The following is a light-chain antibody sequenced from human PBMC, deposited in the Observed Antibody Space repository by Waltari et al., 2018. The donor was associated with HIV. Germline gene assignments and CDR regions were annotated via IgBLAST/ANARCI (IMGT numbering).Light chain of an antibody. Sequence: QSALTQPASVSGSPGQSITLSCTGTSRDVGCYNPVSWYQQHPGKAPKLMNFDVSNRPSGVSNRFSGSKSGNTASLTISGLQAEDEADYYCSSYTSSSTVVFGGGTKVTVL. V-gene: IGLV2-14*01. CDR3: SSYTSSSTVV. CDR1: SRDVGCYNP. CDR2: DVS. J-gene: IGLJ2*01.